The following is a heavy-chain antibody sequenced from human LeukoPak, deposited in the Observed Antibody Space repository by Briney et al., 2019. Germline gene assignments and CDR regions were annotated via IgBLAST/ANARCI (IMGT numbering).Heavy chain of an antibody. CDR3: ARASLLARPRLGLLDY. Sequence: GGSLRLSCAASGFTFSSYAMPWVRQAPGKGLDWVAIIWYDGSKKFYADSVKDRFTIARDNSKNTLYLQMNSLGGEDTAVYYCARASLLARPRLGLLDYWGQGTLVTVSS. CDR2: IWYDGSKK. J-gene: IGHJ4*02. D-gene: IGHD3-3*02. V-gene: IGHV3-33*01. CDR1: GFTFSSYA.